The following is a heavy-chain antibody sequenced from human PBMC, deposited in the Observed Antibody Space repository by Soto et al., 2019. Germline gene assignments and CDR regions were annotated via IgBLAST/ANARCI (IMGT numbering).Heavy chain of an antibody. Sequence: GGPLRLSCAASGFTFSSYWMHWVRQAPGKGLVWVSRINSDGSSTSYADSVKGRFTISRDNAKNTLYLQMNSLRAEDTAVYYCARGEDTAMGLTYYYYGMDVWGQGTTVTVSS. D-gene: IGHD5-18*01. CDR2: INSDGSST. CDR1: GFTFSSYW. V-gene: IGHV3-74*01. J-gene: IGHJ6*02. CDR3: ARGEDTAMGLTYYYYGMDV.